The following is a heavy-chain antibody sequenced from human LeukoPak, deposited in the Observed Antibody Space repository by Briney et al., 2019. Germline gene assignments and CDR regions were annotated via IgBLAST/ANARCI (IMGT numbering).Heavy chain of an antibody. V-gene: IGHV3-48*03. D-gene: IGHD2-2*01. J-gene: IGHJ4*02. CDR1: GFTFSSYE. CDR2: ISSSGTTI. CDR3: ARGYCSSTSCHQFDY. Sequence: GGSLRLSCAASGFTFSSYEMNWVRQAPGKGLEWVSYISSSGTTIYYADSLKGRFTISRDNAKNSLYLQMNSLRAEDTAVYYCARGYCSSTSCHQFDYWGQGTLVTVSS.